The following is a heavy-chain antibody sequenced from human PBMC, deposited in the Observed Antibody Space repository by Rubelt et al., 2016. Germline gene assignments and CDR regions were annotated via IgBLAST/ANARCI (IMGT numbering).Heavy chain of an antibody. V-gene: IGHV4-39*01. CDR1: GGSISSGGYY. J-gene: IGHJ4*02. D-gene: IGHD4-17*01. Sequence: QVQLQESGPGLVKPSQTLSLTCTVSGGSISSGGYYWSWIRQHPGKGLEWIGSIYYSGSTYYSPSLKTRVTISVDTSKDQFSLKLSSVTAADTAVYFCARFDYGDSNFDYWGQGTLVTVSS. CDR3: ARFDYGDSNFDY. CDR2: IYYSGST.